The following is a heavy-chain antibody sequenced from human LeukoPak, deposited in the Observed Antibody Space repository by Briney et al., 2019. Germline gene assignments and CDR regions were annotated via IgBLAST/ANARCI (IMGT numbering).Heavy chain of an antibody. V-gene: IGHV3-48*03. CDR2: ISTSGNAI. CDR1: GFTFSVYE. J-gene: IGHJ4*02. Sequence: TGGALRLSCAASGFTFSVYEMNWVRQAPGKGLEWVSYISTSGNAIFYADSVKGRFTISRDNSKNTLYLQMNSLRAEDTAVYYCARGGVYYFDYWGQGTLVTVSS. D-gene: IGHD2-8*01. CDR3: ARGGVYYFDY.